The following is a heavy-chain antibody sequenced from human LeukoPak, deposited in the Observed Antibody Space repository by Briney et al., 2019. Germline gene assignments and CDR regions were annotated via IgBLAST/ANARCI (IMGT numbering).Heavy chain of an antibody. Sequence: ASVKVSCKASGYTFTSYAMHWVRQAPGQRLEWMGWINAGNGNTKYSQKFQGRVTITRDTSASTAYMELSSLRSEDTAVYYCARGYCSGGSCYTTDYWGQGTLVTVSS. CDR3: ARGYCSGGSCYTTDY. CDR2: INAGNGNT. V-gene: IGHV1-3*01. D-gene: IGHD2-15*01. J-gene: IGHJ4*02. CDR1: GYTFTSYA.